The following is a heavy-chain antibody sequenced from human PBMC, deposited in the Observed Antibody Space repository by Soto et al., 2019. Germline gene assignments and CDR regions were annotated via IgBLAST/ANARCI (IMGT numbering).Heavy chain of an antibody. J-gene: IGHJ4*02. CDR1: GGSFSGYY. CDR2: INHSGST. CDR3: ARGQRYSSSWYGINFLDY. V-gene: IGHV4-34*01. Sequence: SETLSLTGAVYGGSFSGYYWSWIRQPPGKGLEWIGEINHSGSTNYNPSLKSRVTISVDTSKNQFSLKLSYVAAADTAVYYCARGQRYSSSWYGINFLDYWGQGTLVTVSS. D-gene: IGHD6-13*01.